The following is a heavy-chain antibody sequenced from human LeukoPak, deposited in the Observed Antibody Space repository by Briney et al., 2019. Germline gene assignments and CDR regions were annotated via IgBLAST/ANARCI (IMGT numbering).Heavy chain of an antibody. CDR1: GGPISRGGYS. CDR2: IYYTGST. D-gene: IGHD3-22*01. V-gene: IGHV4-30-4*07. Sequence: SETLSLTCAVSGGPISRGGYSWSWIRQPPGKGLEWIGYIYYTGSTYYNPSLKSRLTISLDTSKNQFSLKLSSVTPEDTAVYYCAREEVGYYDSSASGFDYWGQGTLVTVSS. CDR3: AREEVGYYDSSASGFDY. J-gene: IGHJ4*02.